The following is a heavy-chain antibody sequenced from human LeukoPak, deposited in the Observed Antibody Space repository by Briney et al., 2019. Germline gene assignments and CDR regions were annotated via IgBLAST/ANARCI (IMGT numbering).Heavy chain of an antibody. J-gene: IGHJ4*02. D-gene: IGHD6-19*01. CDR3: ARDLGGDSSGFDY. V-gene: IGHV4-30-2*01. CDR2: IYHSGST. CDR1: GGSISSGGYS. Sequence: SETLSLTCAVSGGSISSGGYSWSWIRQPPGKGLEWIGYIYHSGSTYYNPSLKSRVTISVDRSKNQFSLKLSSVTAADTAVYYCARDLGGDSSGFDYWGQGTLVTVSS.